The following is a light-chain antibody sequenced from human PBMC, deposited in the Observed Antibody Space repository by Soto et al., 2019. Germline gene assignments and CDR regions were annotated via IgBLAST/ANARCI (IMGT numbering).Light chain of an antibody. CDR1: QDISNH. Sequence: DIQLTQSPSSLSASVGDRVTITCQASQDISNHLNWYQQKPGKAPNLLIYDASDLETGVPSRFSVGGTVTFFSFTINSLQPEDIATYYCQKHDGVPLFGPGTKVEIK. V-gene: IGKV1-33*01. CDR2: DAS. J-gene: IGKJ3*01. CDR3: QKHDGVPL.